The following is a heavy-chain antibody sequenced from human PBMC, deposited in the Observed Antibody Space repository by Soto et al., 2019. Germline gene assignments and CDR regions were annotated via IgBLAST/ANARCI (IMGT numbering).Heavy chain of an antibody. Sequence: GGSLRLSCAASGFTFSSYGMHWVRQAPGKGLEWVAVIWYDGSNKYYADSVEGRFTISRDNSKNTLYLQMNSLRAEDTAVYYCASSPYYYDSSGYFHKDYYYYYGMDVWGQGTTVTVSS. J-gene: IGHJ6*02. CDR1: GFTFSSYG. CDR2: IWYDGSNK. CDR3: ASSPYYYDSSGYFHKDYYYYYGMDV. V-gene: IGHV3-33*01. D-gene: IGHD3-22*01.